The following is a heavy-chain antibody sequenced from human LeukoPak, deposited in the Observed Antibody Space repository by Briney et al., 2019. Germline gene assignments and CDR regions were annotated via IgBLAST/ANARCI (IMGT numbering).Heavy chain of an antibody. CDR1: GFSVNTNY. CDR3: ARGKTSDDIVEDAFDI. J-gene: IGHJ3*02. CDR2: LYSGGGA. V-gene: IGHV3-66*01. Sequence: GSLRLSCAASGFSVNTNYMTWVRQAPGKGLEWVSVLYSGGGAYYADSVKDRFTISRDYSQNTLLLQMNSLRAEDTALYYCARGKTSDDIVEDAFDIWAQGTMVAVSS. D-gene: IGHD2-15*01.